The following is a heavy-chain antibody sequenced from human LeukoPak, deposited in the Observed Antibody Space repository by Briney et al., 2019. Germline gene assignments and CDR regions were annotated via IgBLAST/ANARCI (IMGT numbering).Heavy chain of an antibody. CDR3: AREVVSLRYYFDY. Sequence: SETLSLTCTVSGGSISSGGYYWSWIRQHPGKGLEWIGYIYYSGSTYYNPSLKSRITISVDTSKNQFSLRLISVTAADTAVYYCAREVVSLRYYFDYWGQGTLVTVSS. J-gene: IGHJ4*02. CDR2: IYYSGST. V-gene: IGHV4-31*03. CDR1: GGSISSGGYY. D-gene: IGHD2-21*01.